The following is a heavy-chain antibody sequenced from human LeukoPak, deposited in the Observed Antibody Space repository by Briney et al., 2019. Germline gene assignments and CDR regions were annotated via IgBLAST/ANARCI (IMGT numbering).Heavy chain of an antibody. Sequence: ASVKVSCKASGYTFTGYYMHWVRQAPGQGLEWMGWINPNSGGTNYAQKFQGRVTMTRDTSISTAYMELSRLRSDDTAVYYCARGATIFGVVTEEYFQHWGQGTLVTVSS. CDR1: GYTFTGYY. CDR2: INPNSGGT. CDR3: ARGATIFGVVTEEYFQH. D-gene: IGHD3-3*01. V-gene: IGHV1-2*02. J-gene: IGHJ1*01.